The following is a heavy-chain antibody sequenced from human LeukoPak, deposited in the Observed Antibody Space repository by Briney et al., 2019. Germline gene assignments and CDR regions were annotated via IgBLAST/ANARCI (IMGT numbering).Heavy chain of an antibody. Sequence: GGSLRLSCAASGFTFSSYEMNWVRQAPGKGLEWVSYISRSGSTIYYADSVKGRFTISRDNAKNSLYLQMNSLRAEDTAVYYCAELGITMIGGVWGKGTTVTISP. V-gene: IGHV3-48*03. J-gene: IGHJ6*04. CDR3: AELGITMIGGV. CDR2: ISRSGSTI. CDR1: GFTFSSYE. D-gene: IGHD3-10*02.